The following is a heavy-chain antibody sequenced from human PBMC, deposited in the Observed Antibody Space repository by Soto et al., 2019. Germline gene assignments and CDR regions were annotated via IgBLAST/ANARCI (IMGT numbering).Heavy chain of an antibody. CDR1: GESISRRGYY. V-gene: IGHV4-39*01. CDR3: AGQETDTDYPAS. Sequence: QLQLQESGPGLVKPSETLSLTCSVSGESISRRGYYWGWIRQPRGKGLEWIGAISYSGTTYHNPSLKSRVTIPVDTSKHQFSLRLTYVTVADKGVYYCAGQETDTDYPASWGQGTLVTVSS. CDR2: ISYSGTT. J-gene: IGHJ4*02.